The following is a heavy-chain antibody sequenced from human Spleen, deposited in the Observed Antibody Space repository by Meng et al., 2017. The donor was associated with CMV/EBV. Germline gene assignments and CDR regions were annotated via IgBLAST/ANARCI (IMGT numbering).Heavy chain of an antibody. J-gene: IGHJ6*02. CDR1: GYTFTGYY. D-gene: IGHD2-2*01. CDR2: INPKSGDT. CDR3: ARDFHCANTSCWGMNV. V-gene: IGHV1-2*02. Sequence: ASVKVSCKASGYTFTGYYMHWVRQAPGQGLEWMGWINPKSGDTKFAQWFQGSITMTRDTSIATVYMELSNLRSDDTAIYYCARDFHCANTSCWGMNVWGQGTTVTVSS.